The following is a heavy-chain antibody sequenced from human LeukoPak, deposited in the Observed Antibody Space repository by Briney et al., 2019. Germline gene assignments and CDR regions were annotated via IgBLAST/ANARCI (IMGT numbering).Heavy chain of an antibody. J-gene: IGHJ4*02. V-gene: IGHV4-39*07. CDR2: IYYSGST. CDR1: GGSISSSSYY. D-gene: IGHD6-6*01. Sequence: SETLSLTCTVSGGSISSSSYYWGWIRQPPGKGLEWIGSIYYSGSTYYNPSLKSRVTISVDTSKNQFSLKLNSVTAADTALYYCATFGCGSSVDCFDYWGQGTLVTVSS. CDR3: ATFGCGSSVDCFDY.